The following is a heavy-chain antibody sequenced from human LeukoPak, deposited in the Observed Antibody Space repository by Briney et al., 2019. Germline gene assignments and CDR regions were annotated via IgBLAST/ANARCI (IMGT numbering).Heavy chain of an antibody. Sequence: GESLQISCKGSGYSFTSYWISWVRQMPGKGLEWMGRIDPSDSYTNYSPSFQGHVTISADESISTAYLQWSSLKASDTAMYYCARHSHDFWSGSYYYYGMDVWGQGTTVTVSS. CDR3: ARHSHDFWSGSYYYYGMDV. CDR2: IDPSDSYT. D-gene: IGHD3-3*01. V-gene: IGHV5-10-1*01. CDR1: GYSFTSYW. J-gene: IGHJ6*02.